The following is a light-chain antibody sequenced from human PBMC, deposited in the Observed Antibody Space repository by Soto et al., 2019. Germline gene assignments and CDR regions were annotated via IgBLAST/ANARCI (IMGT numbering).Light chain of an antibody. Sequence: EIVMTQSPATLSVSPGEGATLSCRASQSVNSNLDWYRQKPGQAPRLLISDASTRATGVPARFSGSGSGTEFTLTISSLQSEDSGIYYCQQYNFWPPLTFGGGTKVEIK. V-gene: IGKV3-15*01. J-gene: IGKJ4*01. CDR2: DAS. CDR3: QQYNFWPPLT. CDR1: QSVNSN.